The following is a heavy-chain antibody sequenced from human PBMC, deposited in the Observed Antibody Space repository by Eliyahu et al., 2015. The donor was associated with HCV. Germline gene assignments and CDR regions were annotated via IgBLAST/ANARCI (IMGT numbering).Heavy chain of an antibody. CDR2: IYPGDSDT. Sequence: VSGYSFTSYWIGWVRQMPGKGLEWMGIIYPGDSDTRYSPSFQGPVTISADKSISTAHLQWSSLKASDTAMYYCARLYGPYSGYDPYGGYWGQGTLVTVSS. V-gene: IGHV5-51*01. CDR3: ARLYGPYSGYDPYGGY. CDR1: GYSFTSYW. J-gene: IGHJ4*02. D-gene: IGHD5-12*01.